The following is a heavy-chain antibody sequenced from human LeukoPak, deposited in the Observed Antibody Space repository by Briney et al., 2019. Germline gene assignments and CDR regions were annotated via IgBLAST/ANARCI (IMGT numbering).Heavy chain of an antibody. Sequence: PGGSLRLSCAASGFTFSSYSMNWVRQAPGKGLEWVSYISSSSSTIYYADSVKGRFTISRDNAKNSLYLQMNSLRAEDTAVYYCARPLGYYDSSGFSDYWGQGTLVTVSS. J-gene: IGHJ4*02. CDR1: GFTFSSYS. V-gene: IGHV3-48*04. D-gene: IGHD3-22*01. CDR3: ARPLGYYDSSGFSDY. CDR2: ISSSSSTI.